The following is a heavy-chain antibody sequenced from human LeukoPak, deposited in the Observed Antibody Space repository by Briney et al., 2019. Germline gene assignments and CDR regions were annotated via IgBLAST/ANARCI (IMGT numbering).Heavy chain of an antibody. D-gene: IGHD6-19*01. CDR1: GFTFSNYV. J-gene: IGHJ4*02. CDR2: ISGSGDST. CDR3: AKVRAPSGWFNSDY. Sequence: GGSLRLSCAASGFTFSNYVMSWVRQAPGKGLEWVSGISGSGDSTYYADSVKGRFTISRDNSKNTLYLQMNGLRVEDTATYFCAKVRAPSGWFNSDYWGQGTLVTVSS. V-gene: IGHV3-23*01.